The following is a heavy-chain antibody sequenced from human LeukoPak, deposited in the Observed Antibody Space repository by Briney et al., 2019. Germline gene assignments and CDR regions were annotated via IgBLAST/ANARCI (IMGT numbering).Heavy chain of an antibody. J-gene: IGHJ4*02. V-gene: IGHV3-53*01. Sequence: GGSLRLSCAASGFTVSSNYMMWVSQAPGKGLEWVSVIYSGGSTYYADSVKGRFTISRDNSKNTLYLQMNSLSPEDTAVYYCAKGVLQVDWGLGTLVTVSS. D-gene: IGHD1-1*01. CDR1: GFTVSSNY. CDR3: AKGVLQVD. CDR2: IYSGGST.